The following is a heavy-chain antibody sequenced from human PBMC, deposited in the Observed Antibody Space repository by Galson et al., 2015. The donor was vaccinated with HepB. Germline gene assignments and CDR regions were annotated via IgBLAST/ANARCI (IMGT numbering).Heavy chain of an antibody. Sequence: SLRLSCAASGFTFSKYGMHWVRQAPGKGLEWVSFISYDGSKKFYADSVKGRFTISRDNSKNTLYMQMNSLRAEDTAVYYCAKDAQGYCRGGSCFPFDYWGQGTRVTVSS. V-gene: IGHV3-30*18. J-gene: IGHJ4*02. CDR1: GFTFSKYG. D-gene: IGHD2-15*01. CDR2: ISYDGSKK. CDR3: AKDAQGYCRGGSCFPFDY.